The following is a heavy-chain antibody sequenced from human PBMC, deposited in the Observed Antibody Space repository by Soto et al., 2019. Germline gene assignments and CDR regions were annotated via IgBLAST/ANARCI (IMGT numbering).Heavy chain of an antibody. CDR3: ASVGGHYYGMDV. CDR2: INPSGGST. Sequence: ASVNVSCKASGYTFTSYYMHWVRQAPGQGLEWMGIINPSGGSTSYAQKFQGRVTMTRDTSTSTVYMELSSLRSEDTAVYYCASVGGHYYGMDVWGQGTTVTVSS. CDR1: GYTFTSYY. J-gene: IGHJ6*02. V-gene: IGHV1-46*03. D-gene: IGHD2-15*01.